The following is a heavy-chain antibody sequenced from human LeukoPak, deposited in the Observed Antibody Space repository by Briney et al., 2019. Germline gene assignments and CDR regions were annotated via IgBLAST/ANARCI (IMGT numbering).Heavy chain of an antibody. CDR3: ARAFEYYDFWSGYYAFDY. CDR1: GFTYSSYW. V-gene: IGHV3-7*01. J-gene: IGHJ4*02. Sequence: GGSLRLSCAASGFTYSSYWMTWFRQAPGKGLEWVANIKQDGSEKYYVDSVKGRFTISRDNAKNALYLQMNSLRAEDTAVYYCARAFEYYDFWSGYYAFDYWGQGTLVTVSS. D-gene: IGHD3-3*01. CDR2: IKQDGSEK.